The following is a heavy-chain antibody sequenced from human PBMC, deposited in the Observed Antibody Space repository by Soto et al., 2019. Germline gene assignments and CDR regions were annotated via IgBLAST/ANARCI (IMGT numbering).Heavy chain of an antibody. J-gene: IGHJ4*02. CDR1: GDTHTIYF. CDR2: INSVSGGA. D-gene: IGHD1-26*01. CDR3: ARGGSYYAH. V-gene: IGHV1-2*02. Sequence: ASVKVSCKASGDTHTIYFIHWLRQAPGQGLEWMGWINSVSGGANYAPRFQGRVAMTRDRSSATAFMELSRLRSDDTAVYYCARGGSYYAHWGQGTLGT.